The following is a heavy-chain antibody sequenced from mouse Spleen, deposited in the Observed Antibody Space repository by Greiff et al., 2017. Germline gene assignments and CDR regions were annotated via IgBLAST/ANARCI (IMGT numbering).Heavy chain of an antibody. Sequence: VQLKQSGPELVKPGASVKISCKASGYSFTGYYMNWVKQSPEKSLEWIGEINPSTGGTTYNQKFKAKATLTVDKSSSTAYMQLKSLTSEDSAVYYCARSGGPWFAYWGQGTLVTVSA. D-gene: IGHD3-2*02. CDR1: GYSFTGYY. CDR2: INPSTGGT. J-gene: IGHJ3*01. V-gene: IGHV1-42*01. CDR3: ARSGGPWFAY.